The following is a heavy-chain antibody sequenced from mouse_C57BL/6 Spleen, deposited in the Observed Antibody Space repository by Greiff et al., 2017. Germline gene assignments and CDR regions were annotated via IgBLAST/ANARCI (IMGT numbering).Heavy chain of an antibody. CDR1: GYTFTSYW. CDR3: ARDDYVVDY. Sequence: QVQLQQPGAELVRPGSSVKLSCKASGYTFTSYWMHWVKQRPIQGLEWIGNIDPSDSETHYNQKFKDKATLTVDKSSSTAYMQLRSLTSEDSAVYYCARDDYVVDYWGQGTTLTVSS. CDR2: IDPSDSET. J-gene: IGHJ2*01. V-gene: IGHV1-52*01. D-gene: IGHD2-4*01.